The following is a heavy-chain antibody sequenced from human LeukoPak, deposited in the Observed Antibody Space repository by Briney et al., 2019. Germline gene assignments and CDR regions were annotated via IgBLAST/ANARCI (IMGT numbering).Heavy chain of an antibody. CDR1: GDSISSHY. Sequence: PSETLSLTCSVSGDSISSHYWGWIRQTLGKGLEWIGYVYYSGTTVYNPSLRSRVTVSVDTSKNEFSLKLSSMTTADTAVYYCARVVETIQWATWFDPWGQGTLVTVPS. V-gene: IGHV4-59*11. CDR2: VYYSGTT. CDR3: ARVVETIQWATWFDP. D-gene: IGHD5-24*01. J-gene: IGHJ5*02.